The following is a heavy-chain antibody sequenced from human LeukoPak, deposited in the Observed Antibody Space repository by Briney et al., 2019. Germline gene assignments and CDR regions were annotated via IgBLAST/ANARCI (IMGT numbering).Heavy chain of an antibody. V-gene: IGHV3-30*18. Sequence: PGGSLRLSCEASGLIFSSYVMHWVRQAPGKGLEWVAMTSYDGSNKNYADSVKGRFTMSRDNSKNTVYLQMYSLRPEDTAVYYCAKERSGFSYGYDAFDIWGQGTMVTVSS. CDR3: AKERSGFSYGYDAFDI. CDR1: GLIFSSYV. D-gene: IGHD5-18*01. CDR2: TSYDGSNK. J-gene: IGHJ3*02.